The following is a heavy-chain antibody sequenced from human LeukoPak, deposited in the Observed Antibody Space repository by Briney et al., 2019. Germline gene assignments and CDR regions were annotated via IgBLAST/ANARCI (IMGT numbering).Heavy chain of an antibody. CDR2: ISGSGGST. CDR1: GFTFSSYA. D-gene: IGHD2-2*01. J-gene: IGHJ4*02. Sequence: GGSLRLSCAASGFTFSSYAMSWVRQAPGKGLEWVSAISGSGGSTYYADSVKGRFTISRDNSKHTLYLQMNSLRAEDTAVYYCVRFVVVPAAILYFDYWGQGTLVTVSS. V-gene: IGHV3-23*01. CDR3: VRFVVVPAAILYFDY.